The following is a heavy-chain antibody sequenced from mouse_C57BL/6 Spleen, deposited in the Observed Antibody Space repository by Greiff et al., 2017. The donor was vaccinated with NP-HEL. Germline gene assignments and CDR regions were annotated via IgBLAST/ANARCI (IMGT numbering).Heavy chain of an antibody. J-gene: IGHJ4*01. D-gene: IGHD1-1*01. CDR3: AGWGLFLRSYPYYYAVDY. V-gene: IGHV1-39*01. Sequence: EVQLQQSGPELVKPGASVKISCKASGYSFTDYNMNWVKQSNGKSLEWIGVINPNYGTTSYNQKFKGKATLTVDQSSSTAYMQLNSLTSEDSAGYYCAGWGLFLRSYPYYYAVDYWGQGTSVTVSS. CDR2: INPNYGTT. CDR1: GYSFTDYN.